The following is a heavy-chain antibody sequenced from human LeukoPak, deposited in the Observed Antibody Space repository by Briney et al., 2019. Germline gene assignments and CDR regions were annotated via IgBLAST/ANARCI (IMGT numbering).Heavy chain of an antibody. V-gene: IGHV4-61*02. CDR2: TSGTT. Sequence: PSETLSLTCTVSDDPINSGVYYWNWIRQPARKGLEWIGHTSGTTTNSNPSLKSRVAISLDTSKNHFSLKLSSVTAADTAVYYCARAKKRSGRSRNFYLDVWGKGTTVTVSS. CDR1: DDPINSGVYY. D-gene: IGHD1-26*01. CDR3: ARAKKRSGRSRNFYLDV. J-gene: IGHJ6*03.